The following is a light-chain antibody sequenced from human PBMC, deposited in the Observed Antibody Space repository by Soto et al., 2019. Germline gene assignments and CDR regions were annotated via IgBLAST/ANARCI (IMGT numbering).Light chain of an antibody. V-gene: IGLV2-14*01. CDR1: SSDVGSNKN. CDR3: AIYTSSSTLV. J-gene: IGLJ3*02. Sequence: QSVLTQPASVSGSPGQSITISCTGTSSDVGSNKNVSWYQHHPGKAPQLMIYEITNRPSGVSDRFSGSKSDNTASLTISGLQAEDEADYYCAIYTSSSTLVFGGGTQLTVL. CDR2: EIT.